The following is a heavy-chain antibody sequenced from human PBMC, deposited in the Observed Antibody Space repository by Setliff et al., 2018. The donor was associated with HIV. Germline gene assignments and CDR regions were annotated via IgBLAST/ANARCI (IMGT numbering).Heavy chain of an antibody. Sequence: SETLSLTCTVSGGSISSYYWSWIRQPPGKGLEWIGYIYTSGSTNYNPPHKSRVTISVDTSKNQFSLKLSSVTAADTAVYYCARQEYYDILTGQKAFDIWGQGTMVTVSS. D-gene: IGHD3-9*01. J-gene: IGHJ3*02. CDR2: IYTSGST. CDR3: ARQEYYDILTGQKAFDI. V-gene: IGHV4-4*09. CDR1: GGSISSYY.